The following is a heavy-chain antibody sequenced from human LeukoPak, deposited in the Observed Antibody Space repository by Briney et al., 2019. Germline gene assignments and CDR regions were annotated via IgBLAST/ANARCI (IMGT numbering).Heavy chain of an antibody. CDR2: IYYSGST. J-gene: IGHJ4*02. Sequence: KPSETLSLTCTVSGGSISSYYWSWIRKPPGKGLEWIGYIYYSGSTNYNPSLKSRVTISVETSKNQFSLKLSSVTAADTAVYYCARGPLYDSSGYYFVYFDYWGQGTLVTVSS. CDR1: GGSISSYY. CDR3: ARGPLYDSSGYYFVYFDY. D-gene: IGHD3-22*01. V-gene: IGHV4-59*01.